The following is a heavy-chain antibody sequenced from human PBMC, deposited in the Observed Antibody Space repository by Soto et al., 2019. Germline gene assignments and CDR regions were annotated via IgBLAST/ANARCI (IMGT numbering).Heavy chain of an antibody. Sequence: PGGSLRLSCSASGFNFAAYTMIWVRLTPGKGLEWVGFIRRIAYGGTTDYAASVKGRFTISRDDSRKIVYLQMSRLKIEDTAVYYCSRSLAIDFDSWGQGTLVTVSS. CDR2: IRRIAYGGTT. CDR3: SRSLAIDFDS. V-gene: IGHV3-49*04. CDR1: GFNFAAYT. J-gene: IGHJ4*02.